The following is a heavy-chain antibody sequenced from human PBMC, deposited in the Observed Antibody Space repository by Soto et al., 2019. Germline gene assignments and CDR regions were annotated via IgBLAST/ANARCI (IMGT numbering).Heavy chain of an antibody. CDR2: IIPILGIA. J-gene: IGHJ4*02. CDR3: ARLSRLRFGEIDSYYFDY. Sequence: SVKVSCKASGGTFSSYTISWVRQAPGQGLEWMGRIIPILGIANYAQKFQGRVTITADKSTSTAYMELSSLRSEDTAVYYCARLSRLRFGEIDSYYFDYWGQGTLVTVSS. V-gene: IGHV1-69*02. D-gene: IGHD3-10*01. CDR1: GGTFSSYT.